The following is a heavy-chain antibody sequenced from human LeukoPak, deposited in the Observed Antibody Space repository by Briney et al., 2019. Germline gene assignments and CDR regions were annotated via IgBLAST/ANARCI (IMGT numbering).Heavy chain of an antibody. CDR1: GFPFSSFA. Sequence: GGSLRLSCAASGFPFSSFAMSWVRQPPGKGLEWVSTISGSGASIYYADSVKGRFTISRDNSKNTLYLQMNSLRAEDTAVYYCAKEDCRGGSCYSGYFYYGMDVWGQGTTVTVSS. CDR3: AKEDCRGGSCYSGYFYYGMDV. CDR2: ISGSGASI. D-gene: IGHD2-15*01. J-gene: IGHJ6*02. V-gene: IGHV3-23*01.